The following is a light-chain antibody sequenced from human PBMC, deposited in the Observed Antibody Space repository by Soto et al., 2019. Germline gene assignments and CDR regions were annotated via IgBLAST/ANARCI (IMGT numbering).Light chain of an antibody. CDR2: WAS. V-gene: IGKV4-1*01. J-gene: IGKJ1*01. CDR3: QQYATAPRT. CDR1: ESLLYRSNNRNY. Sequence: DIVLTQSPDSLAVSLGERATINCKSSESLLYRSNNRNYLAWYQQKAGQPPRLLFYWASTRESGVPDRFSGSGSGTDFTLTISSLQAADVAVYYCQQYATAPRTFGQGTKVDNK.